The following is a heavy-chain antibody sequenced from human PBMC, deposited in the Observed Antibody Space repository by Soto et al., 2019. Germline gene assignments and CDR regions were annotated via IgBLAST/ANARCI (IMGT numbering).Heavy chain of an antibody. CDR3: ASGLRAAAGRDYFQY. CDR1: GFIFSSYG. V-gene: IGHV3-33*01. Sequence: QVQLVESGGGVVQPGRSLTLSCAASGFIFSSYGMHWVRQAPGKGLQGVAVIWYDGSNTYYADSVKGRFTISRDNSKNALYRQMNSLRAEDTAVYYCASGLRAAAGRDYFQYWGQGTLVTVSS. J-gene: IGHJ1*01. D-gene: IGHD6-13*01. CDR2: IWYDGSNT.